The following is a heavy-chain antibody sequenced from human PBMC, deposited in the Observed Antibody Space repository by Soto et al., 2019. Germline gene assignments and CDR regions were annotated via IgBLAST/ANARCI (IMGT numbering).Heavy chain of an antibody. CDR2: ISGSGGST. D-gene: IGHD3-10*01. J-gene: IGHJ4*02. CDR1: GFTFSSYA. V-gene: IGHV3-23*01. Sequence: EVQLLESGEGLVQPGGSLRLSCAASGFTFSSYAMSWVRQAPGKGLEWVSAISGSGGSTYYADSVKGRFTISRDNSKNTLYLQMNSLRAEDTAVYYCAKHVLLWFGELLWIDYWGQGTLVTVSS. CDR3: AKHVLLWFGELLWIDY.